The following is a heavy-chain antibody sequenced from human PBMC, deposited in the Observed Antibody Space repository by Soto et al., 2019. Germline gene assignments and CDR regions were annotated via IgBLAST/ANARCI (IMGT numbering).Heavy chain of an antibody. CDR2: ISYDGNNK. D-gene: IGHD6-13*01. CDR3: AKGGSSSWYYTFDY. Sequence: PGGSLRLSCAASGFTCSSYGMHWVRQAPGKGLEWVAVISYDGNNKYYADSVKGRFTISRDNSKNTLYLQMNSLRAEDTAVYYCAKGGSSSWYYTFDYRGQGTLVTVSS. CDR1: GFTCSSYG. V-gene: IGHV3-30*18. J-gene: IGHJ4*02.